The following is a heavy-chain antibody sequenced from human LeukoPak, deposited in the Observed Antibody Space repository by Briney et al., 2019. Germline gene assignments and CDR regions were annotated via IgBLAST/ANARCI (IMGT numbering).Heavy chain of an antibody. V-gene: IGHV3-30*02. D-gene: IGHD3-10*01. CDR1: GFTFSSYG. J-gene: IGHJ6*03. Sequence: SGGSLRLSCAASGFTFSSYGMHWVRQAPGKGLEWVAFIRYDGSNKYYADSVKGRFTISRDNSKNTLYLQMSSLRAEDTAVYYCAKGGAVSSKSITMIRGTRRFYYYMDVWGKGTTVTISS. CDR2: IRYDGSNK. CDR3: AKGGAVSSKSITMIRGTRRFYYYMDV.